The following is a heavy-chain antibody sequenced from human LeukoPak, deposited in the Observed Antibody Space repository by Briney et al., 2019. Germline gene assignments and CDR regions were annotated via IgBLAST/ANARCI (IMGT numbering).Heavy chain of an antibody. CDR1: GGSISSSRYY. V-gene: IGHV4-39*01. J-gene: IGHJ3*02. D-gene: IGHD6-19*01. CDR3: ARRDSSGWYDAFDI. CDR2: IYYSGST. Sequence: SETLSLTCTVSGGSISSSRYYWGWIRQPPGKGLEWIGSIYYSGSTYYNPSLKSRVTISVDTSKNQFSLKLSSVTAADTAVYYCARRDSSGWYDAFDIWGQGTMVTVSS.